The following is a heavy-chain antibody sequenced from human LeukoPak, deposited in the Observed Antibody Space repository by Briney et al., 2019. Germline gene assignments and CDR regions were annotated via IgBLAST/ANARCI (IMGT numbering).Heavy chain of an antibody. V-gene: IGHV3-9*01. CDR1: GFTFDDYA. J-gene: IGHJ4*02. Sequence: GRSLRLSCAASGFTFDDYAMHWVRQAPGKGLEWVSGISWNSGSIGYADSVKGRFTISRDNAKNSLYLQMNSLRAEDTALYYCAKGXYXFDYWGQGTLVTVSS. CDR2: ISWNSGSI. CDR3: AKGXYXFDY.